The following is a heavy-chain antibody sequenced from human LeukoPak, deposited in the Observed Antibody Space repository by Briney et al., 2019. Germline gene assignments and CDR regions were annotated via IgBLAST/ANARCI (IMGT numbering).Heavy chain of an antibody. D-gene: IGHD3-3*01. CDR3: AKEYYDFWSGYPHDY. J-gene: IGHJ4*02. CDR1: GFTFDDYT. V-gene: IGHV3-43*01. CDR2: ISWDGGST. Sequence: GGSLRLSCAASGFTFDDYTMHWVRQAPGKGLEWVSLISWDGGSTYYADSVKGRFTISRDNSKNSLYLQMNSLRAEDTAVYYCAKEYYDFWSGYPHDYWGQGTLVTVSS.